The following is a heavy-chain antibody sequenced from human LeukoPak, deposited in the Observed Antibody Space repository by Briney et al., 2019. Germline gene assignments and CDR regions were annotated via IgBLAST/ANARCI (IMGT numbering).Heavy chain of an antibody. CDR3: ARGGSPPEALGDAFDI. CDR1: GFTFSSYW. D-gene: IGHD1-26*01. Sequence: PGGSLRLSCAASGFTFSSYWMHWVRQVPGKGLVWVSRIKSDGSSTTYADSVEGRFTISRENAKNTLYLQMNRLRAEDTAVYYCARGGSPPEALGDAFDIWGQGTMVTVSS. J-gene: IGHJ3*02. CDR2: IKSDGSST. V-gene: IGHV3-74*01.